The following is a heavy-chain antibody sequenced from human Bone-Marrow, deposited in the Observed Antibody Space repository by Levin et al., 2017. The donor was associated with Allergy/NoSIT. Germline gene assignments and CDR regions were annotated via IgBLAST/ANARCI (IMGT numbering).Heavy chain of an antibody. CDR1: GGYISSYY. J-gene: IGHJ1*01. CDR3: AGGVGTTHFQH. Sequence: SSEILSLTCSVSGGYISSYYWSWIRQPPGKGLEWIAYIYHSGSTNYNPSLKSRVTISVDRSKKQFSLKLNSVTAADTAVYYCAGGVGTTHFQHWGQGTLVTVSS. D-gene: IGHD3-16*01. V-gene: IGHV4-59*01. CDR2: IYHSGST.